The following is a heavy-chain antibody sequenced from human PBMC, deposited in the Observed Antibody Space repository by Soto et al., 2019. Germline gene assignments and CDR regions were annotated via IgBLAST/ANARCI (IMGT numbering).Heavy chain of an antibody. J-gene: IGHJ4*02. CDR2: IKQDGSEK. CDR1: GFTFSSYW. CDR3: ASELYSSAWFTTQNDY. D-gene: IGHD6-19*01. V-gene: IGHV3-7*01. Sequence: GGSLRLSCAASGFTFSSYWMSWVRQAPGKGLEWVANIKQDGSEKYYVDSVKGRFTISRDNAKNSLYLQMNSLRAEDTAVYYSASELYSSAWFTTQNDYWRQGTLVTVS.